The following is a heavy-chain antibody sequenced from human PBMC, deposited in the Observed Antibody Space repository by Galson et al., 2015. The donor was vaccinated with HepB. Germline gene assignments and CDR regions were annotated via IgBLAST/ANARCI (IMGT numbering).Heavy chain of an antibody. CDR2: IKSKTDGGTT. J-gene: IGHJ4*02. D-gene: IGHD3-16*01. CDR3: ATFIFTFGGVIVDY. V-gene: IGHV3-15*01. CDR1: GFPFNNAW. Sequence: SLRLSCATSGFPFNNAWMSWVRQAPGKGLEWVGRIKSKTDGGTTDYAAPVKGRFTISRDDSKNTLYLQMSSLKTEDTAVYYCATFIFTFGGVIVDYWGQGTLVTVSS.